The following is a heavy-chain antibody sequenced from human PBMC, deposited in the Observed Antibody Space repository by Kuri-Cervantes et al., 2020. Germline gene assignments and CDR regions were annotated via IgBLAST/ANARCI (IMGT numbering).Heavy chain of an antibody. J-gene: IGHJ3*02. CDR1: GFSFSSYW. CDR3: ARARAFDI. CDR2: IKEDGGEK. V-gene: IGHV3-7*04. Sequence: GESLKISCAASGFSFSSYWMTWVRQVPGKGLEWVANIKEDGGEKKFADSVKGRFTISRDNAKNSLDLQMNSLRVEDTAVYYCARARAFDIWGQGTMVTVSS.